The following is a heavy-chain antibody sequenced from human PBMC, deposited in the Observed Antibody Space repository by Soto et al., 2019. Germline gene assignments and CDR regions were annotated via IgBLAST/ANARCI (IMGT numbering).Heavy chain of an antibody. CDR2: ISDDGDKR. Sequence: GGSLRLSCVGSGFTFSNYGMHWVRQPPGKGLEWVALISDDGDKRYYADSVRGRLIISRDNSKDTLYLQTNSLGPDDTAVYFCAKARVRIVGANSFDYWGQGTPVTAPQ. V-gene: IGHV3-30*18. J-gene: IGHJ4*02. CDR3: AKARVRIVGANSFDY. D-gene: IGHD1-26*01. CDR1: GFTFSNYG.